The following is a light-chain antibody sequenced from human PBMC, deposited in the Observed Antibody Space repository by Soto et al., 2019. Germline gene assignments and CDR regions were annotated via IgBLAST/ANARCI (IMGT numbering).Light chain of an antibody. CDR2: AAS. CDR3: QQYYRYPLT. V-gene: IGKV1-8*01. CDR1: QGISSY. J-gene: IGKJ4*01. Sequence: AIRMTQSPSSFSASTGDRVTITCRASQGISSYLAWYQQKPGKAPKLLIYAASTLQSGVPSRFRRSGYGTDFTLTISCLQSEDFKTYYCQQYYRYPLTLAGGTNVDIK.